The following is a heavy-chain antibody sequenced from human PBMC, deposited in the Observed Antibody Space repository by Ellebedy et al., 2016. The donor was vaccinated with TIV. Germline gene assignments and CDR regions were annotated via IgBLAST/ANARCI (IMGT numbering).Heavy chain of an antibody. CDR1: GFTLSSYG. J-gene: IGHJ1*01. CDR2: MSYDGVSD. V-gene: IGHV3-30*18. D-gene: IGHD5-18*01. CDR3: AKAPCGYIYGFKSSPEH. Sequence: GESLKISCVASGFTLSSYGVHWVRQAPGKGLDWVATMSYDGVSDYYGDSVKGRFTISRDNSKNTVYLQMNSLRIEDTAIYYCAKAPCGYIYGFKSSPEHWGQGTLVTVSS.